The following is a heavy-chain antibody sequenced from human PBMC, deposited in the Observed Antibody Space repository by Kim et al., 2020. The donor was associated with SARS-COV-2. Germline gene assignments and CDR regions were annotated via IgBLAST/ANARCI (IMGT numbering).Heavy chain of an antibody. CDR1: GGSISSSSYY. CDR2: IYYSGST. V-gene: IGHV4-39*01. D-gene: IGHD4-17*01. J-gene: IGHJ4*02. Sequence: SETLSLTCTVSGGSISSSSYYWGWIRQPPGKGLEWIGSIYYSGSTYYNPSLKSRVTISVDTSKNQFSLKLSSVTAADTAVYYCARHLSPFMTKVTTPFDYWGQEALVTVSS. CDR3: ARHLSPFMTKVTTPFDY.